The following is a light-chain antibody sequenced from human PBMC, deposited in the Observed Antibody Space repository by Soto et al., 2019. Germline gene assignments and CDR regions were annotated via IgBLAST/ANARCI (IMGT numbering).Light chain of an antibody. V-gene: IGLV2-11*01. CDR3: GSYAGSYTVV. Sequence: QSALTQPRSVSGSPGQSVTISCTGTSSDVGGYNYVSWYQQHPGKAPKLMIYDVNKRPSGVPDRFSGSKSGNTASLTISGLVAEDEADCSGGSYAGSYTVVFGGGTKLTV. J-gene: IGLJ2*01. CDR2: DVN. CDR1: SSDVGGYNY.